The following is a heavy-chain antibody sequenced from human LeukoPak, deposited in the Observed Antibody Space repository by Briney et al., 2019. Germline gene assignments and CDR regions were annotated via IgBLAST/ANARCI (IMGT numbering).Heavy chain of an antibody. J-gene: IGHJ4*02. CDR1: GFTFGDYA. Sequence: GGSLRLSCTASGFTFGDYAMSWVRQAPGKGLEWVGFIRSKAYGGTTEYAAAVKGRFTISRDDSKSIAYLQMNSLKTEDTAVYYCTRDSPLGYCSSTSCHGPDYWGQGTLVTVSS. CDR3: TRDSPLGYCSSTSCHGPDY. D-gene: IGHD2-2*01. V-gene: IGHV3-49*04. CDR2: IRSKAYGGTT.